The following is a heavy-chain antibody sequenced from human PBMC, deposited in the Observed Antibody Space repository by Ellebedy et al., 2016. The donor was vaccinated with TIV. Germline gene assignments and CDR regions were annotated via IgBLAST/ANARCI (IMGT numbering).Heavy chain of an antibody. CDR1: GASMTYYY. J-gene: IGHJ4*02. Sequence: SETLSLTCTVSGASMTYYYWSWILPSPGKGLEWIGYIYYTGGSDYNPSLKSRVSMSVDTSKNQFSLKLTSMTAADTAVYYCARDAPAISGLDSWGQGILVTVSS. D-gene: IGHD3/OR15-3a*01. CDR3: ARDAPAISGLDS. V-gene: IGHV4-59*01. CDR2: IYYTGGS.